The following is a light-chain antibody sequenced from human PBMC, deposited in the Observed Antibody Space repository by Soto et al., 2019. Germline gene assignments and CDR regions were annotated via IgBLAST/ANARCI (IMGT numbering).Light chain of an antibody. CDR1: SSDVGGYNY. V-gene: IGLV2-14*01. CDR3: SSYTSASTLLYL. J-gene: IGLJ1*01. CDR2: GVT. Sequence: QSALTQPAFVSGSPGQSITISCTGTSSDVGGYNYVSWYQQHPGIAPKLLIYGVTNRPSGVSPRFSGSKSGNTASLTISGLQAEDEADYHCSSYTSASTLLYLFGTGTKLTVL.